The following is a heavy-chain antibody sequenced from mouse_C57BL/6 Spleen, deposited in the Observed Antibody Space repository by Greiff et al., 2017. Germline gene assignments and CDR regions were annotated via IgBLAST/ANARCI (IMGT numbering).Heavy chain of an antibody. CDR1: GYTFPGYW. CDR3: ARREIRGNYPMDY. J-gene: IGHJ2*01. Sequence: QVQLQQSGAELMKPGASVKLSCKATGYTFPGYWIEWVKQRPGHGLEWIGELLPGSGSTNYNEKFKGRATFTADTSSNTAYMQLSSLTTEASAIYDCARREIRGNYPMDYWGQGTTLTVSS. V-gene: IGHV1-9*01. D-gene: IGHD2-1*01. CDR2: LLPGSGST.